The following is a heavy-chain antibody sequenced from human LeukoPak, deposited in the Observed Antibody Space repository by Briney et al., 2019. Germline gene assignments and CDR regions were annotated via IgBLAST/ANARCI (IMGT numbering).Heavy chain of an antibody. CDR2: LHWHDEK. Sequence: SGPMLVNPTQTLTLTCTFSGFSLSTTGGGVGWIRQPPGEALECLVLLHWHDEKRYNPCLKSRLTITKDTAKNQVVLTMTNMDPVDTATYHCAHRQLYTLPGTFEIWDQGIMVTVSS. D-gene: IGHD3-16*01. V-gene: IGHV2-5*01. CDR3: AHRQLYTLPGTFEI. J-gene: IGHJ3*02. CDR1: GFSLSTTGGG.